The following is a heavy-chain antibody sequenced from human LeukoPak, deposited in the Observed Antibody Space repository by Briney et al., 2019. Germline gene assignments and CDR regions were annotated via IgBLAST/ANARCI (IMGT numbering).Heavy chain of an antibody. CDR1: GGSISSGVYY. J-gene: IGHJ5*02. CDR3: AREWWAPKQEGGWFDP. CDR2: IYYSGST. V-gene: IGHV4-31*03. D-gene: IGHD2-15*01. Sequence: SQTLSLTCTVSGGSISSGVYYWSWIRQHPGKGLEWIGYIYYSGSTYYNPSLKSRVTISVDTSKYQFSLKLSSVTAADTAVYYCAREWWAPKQEGGWFDPWGQGSLVTVSS.